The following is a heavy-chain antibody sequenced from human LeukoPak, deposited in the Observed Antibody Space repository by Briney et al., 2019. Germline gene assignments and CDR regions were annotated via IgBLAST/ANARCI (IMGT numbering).Heavy chain of an antibody. V-gene: IGHV3-23*01. CDR1: GFIVSNNY. Sequence: GGSLRLSCVASGFIVSNNYMSWLRQAPGKGLEWVSGISPNGVITYYADSVKGRFTISGDNSKGTVYLQMNSLRPEDTAVYYCAKDDAWLQYGNWGRGTLVTVSS. J-gene: IGHJ4*02. CDR2: ISPNGVIT. D-gene: IGHD5-24*01. CDR3: AKDDAWLQYGN.